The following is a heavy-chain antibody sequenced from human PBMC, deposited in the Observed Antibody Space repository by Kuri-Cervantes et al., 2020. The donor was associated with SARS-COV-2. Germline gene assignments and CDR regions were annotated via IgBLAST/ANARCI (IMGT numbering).Heavy chain of an antibody. V-gene: IGHV4-38-2*02. CDR1: GGSISSYY. J-gene: IGHJ4*02. Sequence: GSLRLSCTVSGGSISSYYWGWIRQPPGKGLEWIGSIYHSGSTYYNPSLRSRVTISVDTSKNQFSLKLSSVTAADTAVYYCARALTGEVDDYWGQGTLATVSS. CDR2: IYHSGST. D-gene: IGHD3-10*01. CDR3: ARALTGEVDDY.